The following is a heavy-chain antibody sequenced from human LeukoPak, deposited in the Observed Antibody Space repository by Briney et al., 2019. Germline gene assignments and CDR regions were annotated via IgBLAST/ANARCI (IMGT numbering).Heavy chain of an antibody. CDR2: IYPGDSDT. V-gene: IGHV5-51*01. J-gene: IGHJ3*02. CDR3: ARPLSYYYDSSGSDAFDI. Sequence: GESLKTSCKGSGYSFTNYWIGWVRPMPGKGLEWVGIIYPGDSDTRYSPSFQGQVTISADKSISTAYLQWSSLKASDTAMYYCARPLSYYYDSSGSDAFDIWGQGTMVTVSS. CDR1: GYSFTNYW. D-gene: IGHD3-22*01.